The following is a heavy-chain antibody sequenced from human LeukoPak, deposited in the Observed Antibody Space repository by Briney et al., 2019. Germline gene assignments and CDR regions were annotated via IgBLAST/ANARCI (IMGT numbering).Heavy chain of an antibody. J-gene: IGHJ6*03. V-gene: IGHV4-38-2*01. CDR3: ARQAQAPAHFMDV. D-gene: IGHD2-2*01. Sequence: SETLSLTCAVSGYSISSGYYWGWIRQPPGKGLEWIGNIYHSGNTYYNPSLKSRVTISVDTSKNQFSLKLSSVTAADTAVYYCARQAQAPAHFMDVWGKGTTVTVSS. CDR1: GYSISSGYY. CDR2: IYHSGNT.